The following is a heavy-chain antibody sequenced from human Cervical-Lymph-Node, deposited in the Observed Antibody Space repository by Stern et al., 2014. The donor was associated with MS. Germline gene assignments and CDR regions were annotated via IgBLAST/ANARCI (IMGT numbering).Heavy chain of an antibody. V-gene: IGHV1-18*01. J-gene: IGHJ6*02. CDR1: GYTFTSFG. CDR3: ARGPYCNSTSCYTNGYYFYGLDV. Sequence: QMQLVQSGTEVRKPGASVKVSCRASGYTFTSFGISWVRRTPGQGLEFMGWISGYNGDTKYPQKFQGRVVLTTDTSTSTAYMDLTSLRSDDTAMYYCARGPYCNSTSCYTNGYYFYGLDVWGQGTTVTVSS. CDR2: ISGYNGDT. D-gene: IGHD2-2*02.